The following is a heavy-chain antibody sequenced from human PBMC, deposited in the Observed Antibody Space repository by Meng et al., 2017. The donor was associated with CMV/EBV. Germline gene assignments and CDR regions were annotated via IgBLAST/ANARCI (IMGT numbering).Heavy chain of an antibody. V-gene: IGHV4-61*01. CDR2: IYYSGST. D-gene: IGHD3-16*02. Sequence: SETLSLTCTVSGGSVSSGSYYWSWIRQPPGKGLEWIGFIYYSGSTNYNPSLKSRVTLSVDTSKNQFSLKLSSVTAADTAVYYCARAHPYYDYVWGSYRSRGAFDIWGQGTMVTVSS. CDR1: GGSVSSGSYY. J-gene: IGHJ3*02. CDR3: ARAHPYYDYVWGSYRSRGAFDI.